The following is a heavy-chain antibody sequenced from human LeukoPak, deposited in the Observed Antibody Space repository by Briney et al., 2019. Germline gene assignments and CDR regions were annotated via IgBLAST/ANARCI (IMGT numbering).Heavy chain of an antibody. CDR2: ISSSSSYI. J-gene: IGHJ4*02. CDR3: ARGASSRDDIAAAGTGSQFDY. Sequence: GGSLRLSCAASGFTFSSYSMNWVRQAPGKGLEGVSSISSSSSYIYYADSVKGRFTISRDNAKNSLYLQMNSLRAEDTAVYYCARGASSRDDIAAAGTGSQFDYWGQGTLVTVSS. D-gene: IGHD6-13*01. V-gene: IGHV3-21*01. CDR1: GFTFSSYS.